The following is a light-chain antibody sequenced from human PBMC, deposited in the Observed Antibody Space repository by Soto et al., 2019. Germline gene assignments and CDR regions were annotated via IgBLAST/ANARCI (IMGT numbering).Light chain of an antibody. J-gene: IGKJ5*01. CDR1: QSVSSN. V-gene: IGKV3-15*01. CDR2: GVS. Sequence: EIVVTQSPSSLSVSPWERATLSCRASQSVSSNLAWYQQKPGQAPRLLIYGVSTRATGIPARFSGSGSGTEFTLTISSLQSEDFAVYYCQQNNNWPPITFGQGTRLEIK. CDR3: QQNNNWPPIT.